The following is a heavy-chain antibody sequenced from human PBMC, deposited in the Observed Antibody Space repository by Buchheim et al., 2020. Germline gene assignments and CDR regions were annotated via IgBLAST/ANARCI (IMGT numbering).Heavy chain of an antibody. CDR3: ASAIADYYYGMDV. J-gene: IGHJ6*02. CDR2: IYTSGST. V-gene: IGHV4-61*02. Sequence: QVQLQESGPGLVKPSQTLSLTCTVSGGSISSGSYYWRWIRQPAGKGLEWIWRIYTSGSTNYNPSLQSRVTISVDTSKNQFSLKLSSVTAADTAVYYCASAIADYYYGMDVWGQGTT. CDR1: GGSISSGSYY.